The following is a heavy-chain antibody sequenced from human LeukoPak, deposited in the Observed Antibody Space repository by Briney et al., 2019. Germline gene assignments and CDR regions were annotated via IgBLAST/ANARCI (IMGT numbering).Heavy chain of an antibody. J-gene: IGHJ3*02. V-gene: IGHV4-59*01. D-gene: IGHD4-17*01. CDR3: ASYQYGDYLAFDI. Sequence: SETLSLTCTVSGGSISSYYWSWIRQPPGKGLEWIGYIYYSGSTNYNPSLKSRVTISVDTSKNQFSLKLSSVTAADTAVYYCASYQYGDYLAFDIWGQGTMVTVSS. CDR1: GGSISSYY. CDR2: IYYSGST.